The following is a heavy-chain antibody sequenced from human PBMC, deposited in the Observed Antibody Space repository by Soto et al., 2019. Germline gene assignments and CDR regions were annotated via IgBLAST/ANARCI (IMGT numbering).Heavy chain of an antibody. CDR2: INHSGST. V-gene: IGHV4-34*01. J-gene: IGHJ4*02. CDR1: GGSFSGYY. Sequence: SETLSLTCAVYGGSFSGYYWSWIRQPPGKGLEWIGEINHSGSTNYNPSLKSRVTISVDTSKNQFSLKLSSVTAADTAVYYCARHDKRGRRYFDYWGQGTLVTVSS. CDR3: ARHDKRGRRYFDY. D-gene: IGHD1-1*01.